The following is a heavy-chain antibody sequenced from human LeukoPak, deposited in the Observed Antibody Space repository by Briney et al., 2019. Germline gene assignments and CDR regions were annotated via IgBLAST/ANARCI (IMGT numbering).Heavy chain of an antibody. CDR2: IYYSGSS. CDR3: ARRLRQNLFDP. D-gene: IGHD4-17*01. J-gene: IGHJ5*02. CDR1: GVSISSDY. Sequence: SETLSLTCTVSGVSISSDYWSWIRLPPGQGLEWIGYIYYSGSSNYNPSLKSRVTMSVDTSKNKFSLKLTSVTAADTAVYYCARRLRQNLFDPWGQGTLVTVSS. V-gene: IGHV4-59*08.